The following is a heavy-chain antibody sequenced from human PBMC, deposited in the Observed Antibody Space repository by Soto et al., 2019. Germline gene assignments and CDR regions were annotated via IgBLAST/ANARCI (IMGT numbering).Heavy chain of an antibody. CDR3: AKGSVLRFLEWLSGGAFDI. V-gene: IGHV3-30*18. CDR1: GFTFSSYG. Sequence: GGSLRRSCAASGFTFSSYGMHGVRQAPGKGLEWVAVISYDGSNKYYADSVKGRFTISRDNSKNTLYLQMNSLRAEDTAVYYCAKGSVLRFLEWLSGGAFDIWGQGTMVTVSS. CDR2: ISYDGSNK. D-gene: IGHD3-3*01. J-gene: IGHJ3*02.